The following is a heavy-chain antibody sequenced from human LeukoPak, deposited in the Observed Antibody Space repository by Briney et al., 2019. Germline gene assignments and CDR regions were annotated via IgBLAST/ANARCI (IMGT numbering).Heavy chain of an antibody. J-gene: IGHJ4*02. CDR1: GYTITNNW. V-gene: IGHV1-46*01. Sequence: ASVKVSCKASGYTITNNWMHWVRQAPGQGLEWMGVINPSGTGTSYAQKFQGTITMSRDTSTSTIYMELSSLRSEDTAFYYCARVRYRLAETYIDYWGQGTLVTVSS. CDR2: INPSGTGT. CDR3: ARVRYRLAETYIDY. D-gene: IGHD3-16*01.